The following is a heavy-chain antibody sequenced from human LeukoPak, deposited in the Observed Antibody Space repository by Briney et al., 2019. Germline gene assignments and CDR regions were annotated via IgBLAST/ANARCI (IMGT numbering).Heavy chain of an antibody. V-gene: IGHV1-2*06. CDR1: GYTFTGYY. CDR2: INPNSGGT. CDR3: ARGFGVLWFGELLPYNWFDP. D-gene: IGHD3-10*01. J-gene: IGHJ5*02. Sequence: GASVKVSCKASGYTFTGYYMHWVRQAPGQGLEWMGRINPNSGGTNYAQKFQGRVTMTRDTSISTAYMELSRLRSDDTAVYYCARGFGVLWFGELLPYNWFDPWGQGTLVTVPS.